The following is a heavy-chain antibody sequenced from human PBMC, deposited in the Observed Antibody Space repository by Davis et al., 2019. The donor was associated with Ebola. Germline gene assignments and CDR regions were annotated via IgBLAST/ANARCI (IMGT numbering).Heavy chain of an antibody. J-gene: IGHJ6*04. Sequence: AGSLTLSCAASGFTSSISAMNWVRHPPGKVLEWVAGISGSGGTTYYADSVKGRLTISRDNSKSTLYLQMNSLRAEDTAVYYCAKDLGDFWSSYYYISHGMDVWGKGTTVTVS. CDR2: ISGSGGTT. CDR3: AKDLGDFWSSYYYISHGMDV. V-gene: IGHV3-23*01. CDR1: GFTSSISA. D-gene: IGHD3-3*01.